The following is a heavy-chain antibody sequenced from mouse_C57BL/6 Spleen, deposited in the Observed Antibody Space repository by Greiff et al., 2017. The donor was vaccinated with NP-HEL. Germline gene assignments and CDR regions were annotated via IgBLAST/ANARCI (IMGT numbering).Heavy chain of an antibody. CDR2: INPGSGGT. Sequence: QVQLQQSGAELVRPGTSVKVSCKASGYAFTNYLIEWVKQRPGQGLEWIGVINPGSGGTNYNEKFKGKATLTADKSSSTAYMQLSSLTSEDSAVYFCARRESYYGSSFDYWGQGTTLTVSS. J-gene: IGHJ2*01. D-gene: IGHD1-1*01. CDR1: GYAFTNYL. V-gene: IGHV1-54*01. CDR3: ARRESYYGSSFDY.